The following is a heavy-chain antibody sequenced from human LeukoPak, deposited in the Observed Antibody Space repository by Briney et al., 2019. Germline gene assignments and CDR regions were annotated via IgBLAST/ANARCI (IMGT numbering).Heavy chain of an antibody. J-gene: IGHJ1*01. CDR2: IKQDGSET. D-gene: IGHD2-2*01. V-gene: IGHV3-7*01. Sequence: PGGSLRLSCAASGFTFSNNWMTWVRQAPGKGLEWVANIKQDGSETYYADSVKGRFTISRDIAKNSLYLQMNSLGAEDTAVYYCVTYSSSNAREFQHWGQGTLVTVSA. CDR3: VTYSSSNAREFQH. CDR1: GFTFSNNW.